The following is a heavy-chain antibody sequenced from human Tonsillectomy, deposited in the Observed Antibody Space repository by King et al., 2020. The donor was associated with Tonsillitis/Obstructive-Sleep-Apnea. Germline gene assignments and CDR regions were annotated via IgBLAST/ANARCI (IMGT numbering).Heavy chain of an antibody. CDR1: GGSFSAYY. J-gene: IGHJ5*02. D-gene: IGHD2-2*01. CDR3: ARVSGYCSSTNCLTWFDP. Sequence: VQLQQWGAGLLKPSETLSLTCAVYGGSFSAYYWSWIRQPPGKGLEWIGEINHSGSSNYSPSLRSRVTISVDTSKNQFSLKLTSVTAADTAVYYCARVSGYCSSTNCLTWFDPWGQGTLVTVSS. CDR2: INHSGSS. V-gene: IGHV4-34*01.